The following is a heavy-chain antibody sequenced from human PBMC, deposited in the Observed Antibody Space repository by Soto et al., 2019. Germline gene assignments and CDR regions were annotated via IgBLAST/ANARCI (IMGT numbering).Heavy chain of an antibody. V-gene: IGHV5-10-1*01. CDR1: GYSFTSYW. Sequence: GESLKISCKGSGYSFTSYWISWVRQMPGKGLEWMGRIDPSDSYTNYSPSFQGHVTISADKSISTAYLQWSSLKASDTAMYYCARLGIAARQYYYYGMDVWGQGTTVTVYS. CDR3: ARLGIAARQYYYYGMDV. J-gene: IGHJ6*02. D-gene: IGHD6-6*01. CDR2: IDPSDSYT.